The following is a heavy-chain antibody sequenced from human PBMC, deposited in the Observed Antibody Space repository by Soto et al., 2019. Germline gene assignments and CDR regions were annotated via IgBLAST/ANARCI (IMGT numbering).Heavy chain of an antibody. D-gene: IGHD4-17*01. J-gene: IGHJ5*02. CDR3: ARCRGHDYLDPHNWFAP. CDR2: IYPGDSDT. CDR1: GYSFTSYW. Sequence: GESLKISCKGSGYSFTSYWIGWVRQMPGKGLEWMGIIYPGDSDTRYSPSFQGQVTISADKSISTAYLQWSSLKASDTGMYYFARCRGHDYLDPHNWFAPWGQGTLVTVSS. V-gene: IGHV5-51*01.